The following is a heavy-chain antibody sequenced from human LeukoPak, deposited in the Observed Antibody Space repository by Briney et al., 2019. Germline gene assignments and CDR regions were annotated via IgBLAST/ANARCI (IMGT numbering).Heavy chain of an antibody. CDR1: GFTFSSYS. J-gene: IGHJ3*02. D-gene: IGHD3-22*01. CDR3: ARDANYYDSSGLDAFDI. Sequence: GGSLRLSGAASGFTFSSYSMNWVRQAPGKGLEWVSYISSSSSTIYYADSVKGRFTISRDNAKNSLYLQMNSLRAEDTAVYYCARDANYYDSSGLDAFDIWGQGTMVTVSS. CDR2: ISSSSSTI. V-gene: IGHV3-48*01.